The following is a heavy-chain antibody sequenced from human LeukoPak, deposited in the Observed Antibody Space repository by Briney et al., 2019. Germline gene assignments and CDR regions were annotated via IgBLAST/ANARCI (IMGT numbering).Heavy chain of an antibody. D-gene: IGHD6-19*01. CDR3: AKGSVAGTEYFQH. J-gene: IGHJ1*01. CDR1: GFTFSSYA. CDR2: ISGSGGST. V-gene: IGHV3-23*01. Sequence: GGSLRLSCAASGFTFSSYAMSWVRQAPGKGLEWVSAISGSGGSTYYADSVKGRFTISRDNSKYTLYLQMNSLRAEDTAVYYCAKGSVAGTEYFQHWGQGTLVTVSS.